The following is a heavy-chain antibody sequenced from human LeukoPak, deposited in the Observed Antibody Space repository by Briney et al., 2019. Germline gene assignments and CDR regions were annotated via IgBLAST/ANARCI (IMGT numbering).Heavy chain of an antibody. CDR3: ARNYYDSSGYYFFAFDI. Sequence: ASVKVSCKASGGTFSSYAISWVRQAPGQGLEWMGRIIPIFGTANYEQKFQGRVTITTDESTSTAYMELSSLRSEDTAVYYCARNYYDSSGYYFFAFDIWGQGTMVTVSS. D-gene: IGHD3-22*01. CDR1: GGTFSSYA. CDR2: IIPIFGTA. V-gene: IGHV1-69*05. J-gene: IGHJ3*02.